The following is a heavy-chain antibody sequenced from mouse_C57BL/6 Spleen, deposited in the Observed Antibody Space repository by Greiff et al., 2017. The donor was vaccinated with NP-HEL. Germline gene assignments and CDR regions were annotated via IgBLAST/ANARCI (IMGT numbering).Heavy chain of an antibody. CDR1: GFTFSSYA. CDR3: AREGYYEGFDY. V-gene: IGHV5-4*01. J-gene: IGHJ2*01. CDR2: ISDGGSYT. D-gene: IGHD1-1*01. Sequence: EVQGVESGGGLVKPGGSLKLSCAASGFTFSSYAMSWVRQTPEKRLEWVATISDGGSYTYYPDNVKGRFTISRDNAKNNLYLQMSHLKSEDTAMYYCAREGYYEGFDYWGQGTTLTVSS.